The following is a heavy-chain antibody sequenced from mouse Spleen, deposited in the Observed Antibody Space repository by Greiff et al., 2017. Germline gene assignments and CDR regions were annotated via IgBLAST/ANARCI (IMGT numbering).Heavy chain of an antibody. CDR1: GFTFSSYA. CDR2: ISSGGGNT. V-gene: IGHV5-9-3*01. Sequence: EVQRVESGGGLVKLGGSLKLSCAASGFTFSSYAMSWVRQTPEKRLEWVATISSGGGNTYYPDSVKGRFTISRDNAKNTLYLQMSSLKSEDTAMYYCARHITTVVATDWYFDVWGAGTTVTVSS. D-gene: IGHD1-1*01. CDR3: ARHITTVVATDWYFDV. J-gene: IGHJ1*01.